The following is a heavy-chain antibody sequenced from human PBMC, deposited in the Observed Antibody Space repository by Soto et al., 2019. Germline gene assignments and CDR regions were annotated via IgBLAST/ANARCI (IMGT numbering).Heavy chain of an antibody. V-gene: IGHV4-59*01. CDR1: GGSISSYY. Sequence: QVQLQESGPGLVKPSETLSLTCTVSGGSISSYYWSWIRQPPGKGLEWIGYIYYSGSTNYNPSLKSRVTISVDTSKNQFSLKLSSVTAADTAVYYCARELNYYGSGSYPGAPYYFDYWGQGTLVTVSS. J-gene: IGHJ4*02. CDR3: ARELNYYGSGSYPGAPYYFDY. D-gene: IGHD3-10*01. CDR2: IYYSGST.